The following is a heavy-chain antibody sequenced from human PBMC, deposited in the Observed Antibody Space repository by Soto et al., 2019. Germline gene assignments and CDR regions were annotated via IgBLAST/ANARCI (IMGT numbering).Heavy chain of an antibody. CDR2: MNPGSGDT. CDR3: ARMATFGSLNWFDP. CDR1: GNTFTYVY. V-gene: IGHV1-2*06. J-gene: IGHJ5*02. Sequence: ASVKVSCKGSGNTFTYVYLHWVRQATGQGLEWMGRMNPGSGDTGYAQKFQGRVTMTRDISIATAYMELSSLRSDDTAIYYCARMATFGSLNWFDPWGQGTLVTVSS. D-gene: IGHD3-16*01.